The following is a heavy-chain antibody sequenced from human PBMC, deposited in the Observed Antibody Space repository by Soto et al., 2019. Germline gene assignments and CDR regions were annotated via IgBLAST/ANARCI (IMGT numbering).Heavy chain of an antibody. Sequence: GGSLRLSCAAHGFTFSSHSMNWVRQALGKGLEWVSSISSSSSYIYYADSVKGRFTIYRDNAKNSLYLQMNSLRAEDTAVYYCARDGLHFSDRGYSYRYWLDPWGQGTLVTVSS. J-gene: IGHJ5*02. CDR3: ARDGLHFSDRGYSYRYWLDP. CDR1: GFTFSSHS. V-gene: IGHV3-21*01. D-gene: IGHD5-18*01. CDR2: ISSSSSYI.